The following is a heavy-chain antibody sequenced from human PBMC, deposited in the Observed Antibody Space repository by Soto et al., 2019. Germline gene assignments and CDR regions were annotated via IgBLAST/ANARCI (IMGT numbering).Heavy chain of an antibody. CDR2: ISGSGGST. D-gene: IGHD2-2*01. CDR1: GFTFSSYA. V-gene: IGHV3-23*01. CDR3: AKGWSSIVVVPAAKEFDY. J-gene: IGHJ4*02. Sequence: PGGSLGLSCAASGFTFSSYAMSWVRQAPGKGLEWVSAISGSGGSTYYADSVKGRFTISRDNSKNTLYLQMNSLRAEDTAVYYCAKGWSSIVVVPAAKEFDYWGQGTLVTVSS.